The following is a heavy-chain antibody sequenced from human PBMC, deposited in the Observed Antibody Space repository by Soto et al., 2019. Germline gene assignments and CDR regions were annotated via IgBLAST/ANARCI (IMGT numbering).Heavy chain of an antibody. CDR2: ISYDASTR. CDR1: GFTFNSYG. D-gene: IGHD6-6*01. CDR3: EKALLPIAARHYFDC. J-gene: IGHJ4*02. V-gene: IGHV3-30*18. Sequence: SLRLSCAASGFTFNSYGMHWVRQAPGKGLEWVALISYDASTRYYADSVKGRFTISRDNSKKTLYLQMNSLRAEDTGVYYCEKALLPIAARHYFDCWGQGTLVTVSS.